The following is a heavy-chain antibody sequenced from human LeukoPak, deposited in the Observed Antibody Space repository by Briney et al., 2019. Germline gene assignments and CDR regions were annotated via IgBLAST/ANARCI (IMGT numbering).Heavy chain of an antibody. J-gene: IGHJ4*02. Sequence: GGSLRLSCAASGFTVSSNYMSWVRQAPGKGLEWVAVIWYDGSNKYYADSVKGRFTISRDNSKNTLYLQMNSLRAEDTAVYYCARDSHYGDYPFWYWGQGTLVTVSS. CDR2: IWYDGSNK. CDR3: ARDSHYGDYPFWY. CDR1: GFTVSSNY. V-gene: IGHV3-33*08. D-gene: IGHD4-17*01.